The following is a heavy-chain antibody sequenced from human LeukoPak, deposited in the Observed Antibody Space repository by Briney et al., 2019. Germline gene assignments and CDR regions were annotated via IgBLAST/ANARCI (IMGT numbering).Heavy chain of an antibody. Sequence: GRSLRLSCAASGFTFDDYAMHWVRQAPGKGLEWVSGISWNSGSIGYADSVKGRFTISRDNSKNTLYLQMNSLRAEDTAVYYCAKDHVAVAAYYYYGMDVWGQGTTVTVSS. CDR1: GFTFDDYA. D-gene: IGHD6-19*01. J-gene: IGHJ6*02. CDR3: AKDHVAVAAYYYYGMDV. V-gene: IGHV3-9*01. CDR2: ISWNSGSI.